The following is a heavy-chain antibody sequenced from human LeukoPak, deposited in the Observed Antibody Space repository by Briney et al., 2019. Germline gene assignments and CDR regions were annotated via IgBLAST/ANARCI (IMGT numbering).Heavy chain of an antibody. Sequence: TGGSLRLSCAASGFTFSTCEMRWVRQAPGKGVEWVSAISSSGSTAYYADSVQRRFTTSRDNAKNLLHLPMHSLTADDTAVYYGSLLPVASPQDYWGQGTLVTVPS. D-gene: IGHD5-12*01. J-gene: IGHJ4*02. CDR1: GFTFSTCE. V-gene: IGHV3-48*03. CDR3: SLLPVASPQDY. CDR2: ISSSGSTA.